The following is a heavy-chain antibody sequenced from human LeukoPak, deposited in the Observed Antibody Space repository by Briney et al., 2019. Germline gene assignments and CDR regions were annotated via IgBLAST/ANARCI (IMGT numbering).Heavy chain of an antibody. J-gene: IGHJ4*02. CDR3: AKDPSIAAAGTFDY. V-gene: IGHV3-23*01. CDR2: ISGSGGST. CDR1: GFTFSSYA. Sequence: GGSLRLSCAASGFTFSSYAMSWVRQAPGKGLEWVSGISGSGGSTYYADSVKGRFTISRDNSKNTLYLQMNSLRAEDTAVYYCAKDPSIAAAGTFDYWGQGTLVTVST. D-gene: IGHD6-13*01.